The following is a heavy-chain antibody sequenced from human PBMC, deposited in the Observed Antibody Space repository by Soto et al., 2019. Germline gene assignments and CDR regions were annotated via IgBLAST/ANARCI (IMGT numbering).Heavy chain of an antibody. J-gene: IGHJ4*01. Sequence: QVQLQESGPGLVKPSQTLSLTCTVSGASISSGGYYWSWIRQDPGKGLEWIGYIYYIGSTYYHPSLKSRVTIPVDTAKNQFSRKLRSVTAADTAVYYCARTPDHWGPGTLLNVAS. CDR1: GASISSGGYY. CDR3: ARTPDH. D-gene: IGHD2-15*01. V-gene: IGHV4-31*03. CDR2: IYYIGST.